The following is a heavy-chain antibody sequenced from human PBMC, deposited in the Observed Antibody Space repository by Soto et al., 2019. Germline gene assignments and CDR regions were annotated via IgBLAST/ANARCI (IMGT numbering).Heavy chain of an antibody. J-gene: IGHJ3*02. Sequence: EEQLVESGGDLVQSGGCLRLSCVAPGFSVSSGYMNLVRQAPGKGPEWVSVIHRGGTTYEADLVKGRFTISRHDSKNTLYLPMNSLRPEDTAVYHCARANDFNAFDIWGPGTMVTVSS. CDR1: GFSVSSGY. D-gene: IGHD1-1*01. CDR3: ARANDFNAFDI. V-gene: IGHV3-53*04. CDR2: IHRGGTT.